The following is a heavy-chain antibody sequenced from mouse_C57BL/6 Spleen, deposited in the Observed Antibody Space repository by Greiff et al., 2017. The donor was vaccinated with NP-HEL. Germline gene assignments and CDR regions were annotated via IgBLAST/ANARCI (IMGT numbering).Heavy chain of an antibody. Sequence: EVKVVESGGGLVKPGGSLKLSCAASGFTFSSYAMSWVRQTPEKRLEWVATISDGGSYTYYPDNVKGRFTISRDNAKNNLYLQRSHLKSEDTAMYYCARGNDGYAMDYWGQGTAVTVSS. V-gene: IGHV5-4*03. J-gene: IGHJ4*01. CDR2: ISDGGSYT. D-gene: IGHD2-2*01. CDR1: GFTFSSYA. CDR3: ARGNDGYAMDY.